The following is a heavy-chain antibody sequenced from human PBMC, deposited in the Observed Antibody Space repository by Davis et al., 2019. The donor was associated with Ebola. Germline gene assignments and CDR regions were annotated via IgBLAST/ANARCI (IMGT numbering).Heavy chain of an antibody. CDR2: INHSGST. CDR1: GGSISSYY. V-gene: IGHV4-34*01. D-gene: IGHD3-3*01. J-gene: IGHJ6*03. CDR3: ARAVDFWSGCYYMDV. Sequence: PGGSLRLSCTVSGGSISSYYWSWIRQPPGKGLEWIGEINHSGSTNYNPSLKSRVTISVDTSKNQFSLKVSSVTAADTAVYYCARAVDFWSGCYYMDVWGKGTTVTVSS.